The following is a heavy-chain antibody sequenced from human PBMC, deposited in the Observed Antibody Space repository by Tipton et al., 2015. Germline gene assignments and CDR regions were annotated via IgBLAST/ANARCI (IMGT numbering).Heavy chain of an antibody. V-gene: IGHV4-38-2*01. CDR1: GYSINNDYY. J-gene: IGHJ5*02. CDR2: VYPGGGT. CDR3: ASGCINFSCYYWFDP. D-gene: IGHD2-21*01. Sequence: GLVKPSETMSLTCDVSGYSINNDYYWGWIRQAPGKGLEWIGFVYPGGGTYYNPSLKSRVTILVDTTQNQVSLRLTSVTAADTAVYYCASGCINFSCYYWFDPWGPGTLVTASS.